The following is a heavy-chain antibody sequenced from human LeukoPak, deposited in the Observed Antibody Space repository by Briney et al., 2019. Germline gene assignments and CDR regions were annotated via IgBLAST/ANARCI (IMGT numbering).Heavy chain of an antibody. CDR3: ARVPYYDSSGYYHAFDI. J-gene: IGHJ3*02. D-gene: IGHD3-22*01. CDR1: GGSITTYY. CDR2: IYYSRVT. V-gene: IGHV4-59*08. Sequence: SETLSLTCTVSGGSITTYYWSWIRQPPGKGLEWIGHIYYSRVTVYNPSLKSRVTISIDTSKNQLSLKVNSVTAADTAVYYCARVPYYDSSGYYHAFDIWGQGTMVTVSS.